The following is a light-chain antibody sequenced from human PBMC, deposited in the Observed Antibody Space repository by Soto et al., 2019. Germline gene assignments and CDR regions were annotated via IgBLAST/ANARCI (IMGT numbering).Light chain of an antibody. Sequence: EIVLTQSPATLSLSPGDRANLSCRASQSVRSDYFAWYQQKPGQPPRVILFGVSTRATAIPDRFSGSGSGTDFTLTISRLEPDDFGLYYCHQYGNSPLTFGGGTKVE. CDR3: HQYGNSPLT. CDR1: QSVRSDY. J-gene: IGKJ4*01. V-gene: IGKV3-20*01. CDR2: GVS.